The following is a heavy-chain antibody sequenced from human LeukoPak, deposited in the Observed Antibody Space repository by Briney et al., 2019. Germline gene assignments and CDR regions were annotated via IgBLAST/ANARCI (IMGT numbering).Heavy chain of an antibody. CDR3: ANARLVRYYFDY. D-gene: IGHD6-19*01. V-gene: IGHV3-23*01. CDR2: ISGSGGST. CDR1: GFTFSSYA. Sequence: PGGSLRLSCAASGFTFSSYAMSWVRQAPGKGLEWVSAISGSGGSTYYADSVKGRFTISRDNSKNTLYLQMNSLRAEDTAVCYCANARLVRYYFDYWGQGTLVTVSS. J-gene: IGHJ4*02.